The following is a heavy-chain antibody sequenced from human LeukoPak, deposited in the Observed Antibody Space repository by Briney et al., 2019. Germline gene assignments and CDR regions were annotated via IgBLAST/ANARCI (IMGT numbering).Heavy chain of an antibody. D-gene: IGHD5-12*01. Sequence: GGSLRLSCAASGFTFSSYAMSWVRQAPGKGLEWVSAISGSGGSTYYADSVKGRFTISRDNSKNTLYLQMNSLRAEDTAVYYCTKTSSDPSKWLPIVYWGQGTLVTVSS. CDR2: ISGSGGST. V-gene: IGHV3-23*01. J-gene: IGHJ4*02. CDR1: GFTFSSYA. CDR3: TKTSSDPSKWLPIVY.